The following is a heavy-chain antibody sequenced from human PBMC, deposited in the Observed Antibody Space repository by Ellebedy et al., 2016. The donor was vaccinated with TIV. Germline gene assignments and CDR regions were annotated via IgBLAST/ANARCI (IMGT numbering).Heavy chain of an antibody. CDR1: GSSISSGYY. CDR2: VWHSGSG. D-gene: IGHD3-3*01. J-gene: IGHJ4*02. Sequence: MPSETLSLTCSVSGSSISSGYYWGWIRQPPGKGLEWIGSVWHSGSGHYNPSLKSRVTISVDTSKNDFSLNLRSVTAADTAMYYCARMPIFGGRGEYWGQGTLVTVSS. V-gene: IGHV4-38-2*01. CDR3: ARMPIFGGRGEY.